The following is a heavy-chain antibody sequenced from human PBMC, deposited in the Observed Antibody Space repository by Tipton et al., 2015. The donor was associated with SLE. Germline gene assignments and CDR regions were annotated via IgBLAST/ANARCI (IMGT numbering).Heavy chain of an antibody. CDR2: FYYGKST. CDR3: ATQGYYDSSFDY. J-gene: IGHJ4*02. V-gene: IGHV4-39*01. Sequence: TLSLTCTVSGGSISSSSFYWGWIRQPPGKGLEWIGSFYYGKSTFYNPSLKSRVTISVDTSTNRLSLQLSSVTAADTAVYYCATQGYYDSSFDYWGQGTLVTVSS. CDR1: GGSISSSSFY. D-gene: IGHD3-16*01.